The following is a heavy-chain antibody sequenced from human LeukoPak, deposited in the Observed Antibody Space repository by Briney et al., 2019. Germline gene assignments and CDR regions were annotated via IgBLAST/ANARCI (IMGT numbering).Heavy chain of an antibody. D-gene: IGHD3-22*01. CDR3: ARAGDSSGYSVIYDAFDI. CDR1: GFTFSSYS. Sequence: GGSLRLSCAASGFTFSSYSMNWVRQAPGKGLEWVSYISSSSSTIYYADSVKGRFTISRDNAKNSLYLQMNSLRAEDTAVYYCARAGDSSGYSVIYDAFDIWGQGTMVTVSS. J-gene: IGHJ3*02. V-gene: IGHV3-48*01. CDR2: ISSSSSTI.